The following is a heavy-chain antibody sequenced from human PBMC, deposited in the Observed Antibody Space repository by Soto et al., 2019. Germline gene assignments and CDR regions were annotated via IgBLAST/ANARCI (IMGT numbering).Heavy chain of an antibody. CDR3: VREVTIFFGVARLVLFDS. D-gene: IGHD3-3*01. CDR2: ISSSSSYI. Sequence: GGSLRLSCAASGFTFSSYSMNWVRQAPWKGLEWVSSISSSSSYIYYADSVKGRFTISRDNAKNSLYLQMNSLRAEDTAVYYCVREVTIFFGVARLVLFDSRAQGYLVPVSS. J-gene: IGHJ5*01. CDR1: GFTFSSYS. V-gene: IGHV3-21*01.